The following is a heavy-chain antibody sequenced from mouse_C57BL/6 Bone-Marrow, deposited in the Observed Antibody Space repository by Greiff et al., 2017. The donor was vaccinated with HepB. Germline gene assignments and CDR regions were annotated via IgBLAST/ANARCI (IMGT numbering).Heavy chain of an antibody. D-gene: IGHD6-2*01. CDR1: GYTFTSYG. CDR3: AREQVYLYYFDD. Sequence: QVQLQQSGAELARPGASVKLSCKASGYTFTSYGISWVKQRTGQGLEWIGEIYPRSGNTYYNEKFKGKATLTADKSSSTAYMELRSLTSEDSAVYVCAREQVYLYYFDDWGQGTTLTVSS. V-gene: IGHV1-81*01. CDR2: IYPRSGNT. J-gene: IGHJ2*01.